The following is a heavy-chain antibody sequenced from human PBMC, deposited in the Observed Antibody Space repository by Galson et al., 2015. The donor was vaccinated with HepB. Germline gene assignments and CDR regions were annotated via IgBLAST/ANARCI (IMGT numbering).Heavy chain of an antibody. V-gene: IGHV3-53*04. CDR1: GFTVSSNY. D-gene: IGHD3-10*01. CDR3: ARTRGKYYYGSGSYFHDY. CDR2: IYSGGST. J-gene: IGHJ4*02. Sequence: SLRLSCAASGFTVSSNYMSWVRQAPGKGLEWVSVIYSGGSTYYADSVKGRFTISRHNSKNTLYLQMNSLRAEDTAVYYCARTRGKYYYGSGSYFHDYWGQGTLVTVSS.